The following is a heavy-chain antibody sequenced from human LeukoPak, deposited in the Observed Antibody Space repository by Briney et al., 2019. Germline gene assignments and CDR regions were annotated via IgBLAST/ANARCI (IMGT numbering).Heavy chain of an antibody. CDR2: ISSSGSDM. J-gene: IGHJ5*02. D-gene: IGHD2-15*01. CDR3: ARERPLVGALDL. CDR1: GFSFNGFE. Sequence: PGGSLRLSCAASGFSFNGFEMNWVRQGPGKGLEWVSLISSSGSDMFYADSVRGRFTVSRDNGKNAPFLQMTSLRVEDTGVYYCARERPLVGALDLWGQGTVVTVSS. V-gene: IGHV3-48*03.